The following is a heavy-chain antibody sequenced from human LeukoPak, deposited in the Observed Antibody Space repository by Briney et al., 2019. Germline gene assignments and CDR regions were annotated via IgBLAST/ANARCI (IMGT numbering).Heavy chain of an antibody. CDR2: MYHSGST. Sequence: PSETLSLTCAVSGYSISSGYYWAWIRQPPGKGLEWIGSMYHSGSTYDSPSLKSRVTMSVDTSKNQFSLKLTSVTATDTAVYYCTRGQDGYDDYWGQGTLVTVSS. CDR3: TRGQDGYDDY. D-gene: IGHD5-24*01. CDR1: GYSISSGYY. V-gene: IGHV4-38-2*01. J-gene: IGHJ4*02.